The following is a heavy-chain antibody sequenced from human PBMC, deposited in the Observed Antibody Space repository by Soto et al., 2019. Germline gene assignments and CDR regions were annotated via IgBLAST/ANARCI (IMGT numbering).Heavy chain of an antibody. CDR1: GGSISSYY. D-gene: IGHD6-13*01. CDR3: AREMVAAAGTGAFDI. CDR2: IYYSGST. J-gene: IGHJ3*02. V-gene: IGHV4-59*01. Sequence: PSETLSLTCTVSGGSISSYYWSWIRQPPGKGLEWIGYIYYSGSTNYNPSLKSRVTISVDTSKSQVSLELSSVTAADTAVYYCAREMVAAAGTGAFDIWGQGTMVTVSS.